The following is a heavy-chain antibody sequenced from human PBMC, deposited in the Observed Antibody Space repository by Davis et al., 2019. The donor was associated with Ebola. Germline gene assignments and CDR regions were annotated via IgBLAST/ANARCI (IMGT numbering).Heavy chain of an antibody. D-gene: IGHD6-6*01. Sequence: GGSLRLSCAASGFTFSSYSMNWVRQAPGKGLEWVSSISSSSSYIYYADSVKGRFTISRDNAKNSLYLQMNSLRAEDTAVYYCARDQSIAARRGGWGYYYYGMDVWGQGTTVTVSS. CDR2: ISSSSSYI. J-gene: IGHJ6*02. CDR1: GFTFSSYS. V-gene: IGHV3-21*01. CDR3: ARDQSIAARRGGWGYYYYGMDV.